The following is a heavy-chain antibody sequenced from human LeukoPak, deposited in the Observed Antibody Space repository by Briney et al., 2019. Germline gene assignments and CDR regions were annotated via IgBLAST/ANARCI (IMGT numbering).Heavy chain of an antibody. CDR3: AKRSGPPHNFDY. CDR1: GFAFAEHT. Sequence: AGGSLRLSCAASGFAFAEHTMNWVRQPPGKGPQWVSLISGDGGNTQYADSVKGRFTISRGNSKTSLYLQMNSLRSEDTAFYYCAKRSGPPHNFDYWGQGVLVTVSS. CDR2: ISGDGGNT. J-gene: IGHJ4*02. D-gene: IGHD1-1*01. V-gene: IGHV3-43*01.